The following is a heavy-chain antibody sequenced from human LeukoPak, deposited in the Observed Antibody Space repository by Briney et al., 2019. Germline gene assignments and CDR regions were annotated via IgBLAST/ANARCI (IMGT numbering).Heavy chain of an antibody. V-gene: IGHV3-48*03. Sequence: GGSLRLSCAASGFTFSSYEMNWVRQAPGKGLEWVSYISSSGSTIYYADSVKGRFTISRDNAKNSLYLQMNSLRAEDTAVYYCARGSDAPYYDILTGYYYYYYMDVWGKGTTVTISS. J-gene: IGHJ6*03. D-gene: IGHD3-9*01. CDR1: GFTFSSYE. CDR2: ISSSGSTI. CDR3: ARGSDAPYYDILTGYYYYYYMDV.